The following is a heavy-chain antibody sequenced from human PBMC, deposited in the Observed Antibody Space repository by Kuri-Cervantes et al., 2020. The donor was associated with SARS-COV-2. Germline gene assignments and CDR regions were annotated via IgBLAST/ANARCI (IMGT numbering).Heavy chain of an antibody. J-gene: IGHJ3*02. V-gene: IGHV4-39*07. CDR3: ARLMVTPGAFDI. Sequence: GSLRLSCTVSGGSISSSSYYWGWIRQPPGKGLEWIGSIYYSGSTYYNPSLKSRVTISVDTSKNQFSLKLSSVTAADTAMYYCARLMVTPGAFDIWGQGTMVTVSS. CDR2: IYYSGST. D-gene: IGHD5-18*01. CDR1: GGSISSSSYY.